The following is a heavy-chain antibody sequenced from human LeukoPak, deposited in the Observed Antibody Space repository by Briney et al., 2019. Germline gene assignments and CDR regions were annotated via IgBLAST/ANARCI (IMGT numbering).Heavy chain of an antibody. CDR3: ASSYDFWSGYRHDDAFDI. V-gene: IGHV3-53*01. D-gene: IGHD3-3*01. Sequence: GGSLRLSCAAPGFTASSNYMSWVREAPGKGLGRVSDIYSGGSTYYADSAPGRFTISRANSKTTLYLHMNSLRAEDAAVYYCASSYDFWSGYRHDDAFDIWCQGTMVTVSS. CDR2: IYSGGST. J-gene: IGHJ3*02. CDR1: GFTASSNY.